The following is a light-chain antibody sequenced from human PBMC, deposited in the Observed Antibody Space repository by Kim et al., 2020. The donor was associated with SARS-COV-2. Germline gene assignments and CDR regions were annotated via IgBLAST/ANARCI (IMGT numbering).Light chain of an antibody. CDR1: ESVSSSY. V-gene: IGKV3-20*01. CDR2: AAS. CDR3: QQYGSTRLT. Sequence: EIVLTQSPGILSLSPGESVTLSCRASESVSSSYLAWYQQKSGQAPRLLIYAASSRATGIPDRFSGRGSGTAFILTISRVEPEDSAVYYCQQYGSTRLTCGQGTRLEIK. J-gene: IGKJ5*01.